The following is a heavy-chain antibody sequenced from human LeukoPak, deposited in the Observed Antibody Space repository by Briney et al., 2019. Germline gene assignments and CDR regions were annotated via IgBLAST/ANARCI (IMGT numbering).Heavy chain of an antibody. CDR1: GYSFTNYW. CDR2: IYPGDSDT. J-gene: IGHJ4*02. Sequence: RSGESLKISCKGSGYSFTNYWIGWVRPLPGKGLEWMGIIYPGDSDTRYSPSFQGQVTVSADKSISTAYVQWSSLKASDTAMYYCALSGNYGYYFDYWGQGTLVTVSS. D-gene: IGHD4-23*01. CDR3: ALSGNYGYYFDY. V-gene: IGHV5-51*01.